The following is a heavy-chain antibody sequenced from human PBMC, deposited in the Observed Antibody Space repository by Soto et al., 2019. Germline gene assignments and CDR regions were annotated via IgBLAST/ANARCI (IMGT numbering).Heavy chain of an antibody. J-gene: IGHJ3*02. V-gene: IGHV3-23*01. CDR1: GFTFSSYA. D-gene: IGHD4-17*01. CDR3: ASLWRATLTTSDSGDAFDI. Sequence: EVQLLESGGGLVEPGGSLRLSCAASGFTFSSYAMSWVRQAPGKGLEWVSAISGSGGSTYYADSVKGRFTISRDNSKNTLYLQMNSLRAEDTAVYYCASLWRATLTTSDSGDAFDIWGQGTMVTVSS. CDR2: ISGSGGST.